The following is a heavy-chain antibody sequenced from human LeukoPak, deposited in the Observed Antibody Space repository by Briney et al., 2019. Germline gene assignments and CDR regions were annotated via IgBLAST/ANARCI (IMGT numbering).Heavy chain of an antibody. CDR1: GGSISSGDYY. Sequence: PSQTLSLTCTVSGGSISSGDYYWSWIRQPPGKGLEWIGYIYYSGSTYYNPSLKSRVTISVDTSKNQFSLKLSSVTAADTAVYYCARDGSYDSMNDAFDIWGQGRMVTVSS. CDR2: IYYSGST. CDR3: ARDGSYDSMNDAFDI. D-gene: IGHD3-22*01. V-gene: IGHV4-30-4*01. J-gene: IGHJ3*02.